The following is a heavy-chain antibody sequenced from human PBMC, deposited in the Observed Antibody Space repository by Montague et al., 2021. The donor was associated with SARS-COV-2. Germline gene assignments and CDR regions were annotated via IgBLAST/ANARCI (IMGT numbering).Heavy chain of an antibody. CDR3: ARESEGRWFGDLWIGY. D-gene: IGHD3-10*01. J-gene: IGHJ4*02. CDR2: ISHSGTT. V-gene: IGHV4-39*07. Sequence: SETLSLTCTVSGGSISTTSYYWGWIRQPPGKGLEWIGSISHSGTTYYNPSLKSRVTMSVDTSKNQFSLKMRSLTAADTAVYYCARESEGRWFGDLWIGYWGQGTLVTVSS. CDR1: GGSISTTSYY.